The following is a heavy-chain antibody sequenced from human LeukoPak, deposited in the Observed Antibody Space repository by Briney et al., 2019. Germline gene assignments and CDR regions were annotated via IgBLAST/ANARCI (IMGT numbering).Heavy chain of an antibody. Sequence: SETLSLTCTVSGGSISSSSYYWAWIRQPPGKGLEWIGSIYYSGSTYYNPSLKSRVTISVDTSKNQFSLKLSSVTAADTAVYYCARPPYKNKGYFDYWGQGTLVTVSS. CDR2: IYYSGST. D-gene: IGHD1-14*01. V-gene: IGHV4-39*01. J-gene: IGHJ4*02. CDR1: GGSISSSSYY. CDR3: ARPPYKNKGYFDY.